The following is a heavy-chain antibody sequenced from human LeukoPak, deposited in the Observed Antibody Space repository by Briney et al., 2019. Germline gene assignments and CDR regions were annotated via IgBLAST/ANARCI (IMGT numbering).Heavy chain of an antibody. CDR2: IYYTGST. CDR3: ARGRRPLYGDYSFDY. CDR1: GGSISSYY. J-gene: IGHJ4*02. Sequence: PSETLSLTCTVSGGSISSYYWSWIRQPPGKGLEWIGYIYYTGSTNYNPSLKSRVTISVDTSKNQFSLKLSSVTAADTAVYYCARGRRPLYGDYSFDYWGQGTLVTVSS. V-gene: IGHV4-59*01. D-gene: IGHD4-17*01.